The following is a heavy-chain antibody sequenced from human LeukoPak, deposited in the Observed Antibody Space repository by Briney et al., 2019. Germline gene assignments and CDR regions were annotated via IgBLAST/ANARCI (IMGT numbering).Heavy chain of an antibody. D-gene: IGHD1-7*01. CDR3: ATARNFRFEY. Sequence: GGSLRLSCATSGLTFRTTWMHWVRQAPGKGLMWVSRMNGEGTTIDYADSVKGRFTVSRDYAKNTLFLQMNNLRTEDTALYFCATARNFRFEYWGQGPLVIVSA. CDR2: MNGEGTTI. V-gene: IGHV3-74*01. CDR1: GLTFRTTW. J-gene: IGHJ1*01.